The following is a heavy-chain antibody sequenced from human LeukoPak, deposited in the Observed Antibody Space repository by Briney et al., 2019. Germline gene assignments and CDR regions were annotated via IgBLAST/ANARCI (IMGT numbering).Heavy chain of an antibody. J-gene: IGHJ6*03. Sequence: GASVKVSCKASGGTFSSYAISWVRQAPGQGLEWMGGIIPIFGTANYAQKFQGRVTITTDESTSTAYMELSSLRSEDTAVYYRASNTLAADEYYYYYMDVWGKGTTVTVSS. V-gene: IGHV1-69*05. CDR1: GGTFSSYA. CDR3: ASNTLAADEYYYYYMDV. D-gene: IGHD6-13*01. CDR2: IIPIFGTA.